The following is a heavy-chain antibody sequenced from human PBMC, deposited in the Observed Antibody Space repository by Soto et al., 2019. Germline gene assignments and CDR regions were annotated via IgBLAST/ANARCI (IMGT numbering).Heavy chain of an antibody. Sequence: GGSLRLSCAASEVTFCSYAMSWVRRPPGKGLVWVSTISGSGGSTYYADSVKGRFTIYRDNSKNTLYLQMNSLRGEDTAVYYCAKDKSSGSYWGYFYYGVDVWGQGTKVTVSS. CDR1: EVTFCSYA. CDR2: ISGSGGST. V-gene: IGHV3-23*01. J-gene: IGHJ6*02. CDR3: AKDKSSGSYWGYFYYGVDV. D-gene: IGHD3-10*01.